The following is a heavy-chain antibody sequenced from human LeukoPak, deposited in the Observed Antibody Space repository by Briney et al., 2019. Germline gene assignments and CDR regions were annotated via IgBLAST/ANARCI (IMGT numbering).Heavy chain of an antibody. CDR2: INHSGST. CDR3: ARDSSLYGSGFAGDAFDI. J-gene: IGHJ3*02. D-gene: IGHD3-10*01. CDR1: GGSFSGYY. Sequence: SETLSLTCAVYGGSFSGYYWSWIRQPPGEGLEWIGEINHSGSTNYNPSLKSRVTISVDTSKNQFSLKLSSVTAADTAVYYCARDSSLYGSGFAGDAFDIWGQGTMVTVSS. V-gene: IGHV4-34*01.